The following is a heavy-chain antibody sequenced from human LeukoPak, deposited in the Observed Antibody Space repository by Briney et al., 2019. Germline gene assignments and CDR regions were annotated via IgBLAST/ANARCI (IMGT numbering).Heavy chain of an antibody. V-gene: IGHV3-23*01. D-gene: IGHD1-7*01. CDR3: SKRRGLELLYYYYMDV. Sequence: PGGSLRLSCAASGFTFSSYAMSWVRQAPGKGLEWVSAIRGSGDRTHYADSVKGRFTISRDNSKNTLYLQMNSLRAEDTAIYYFSKRRGLELLYYYYMDVWGKGNKV. J-gene: IGHJ6*03. CDR1: GFTFSSYA. CDR2: IRGSGDRT.